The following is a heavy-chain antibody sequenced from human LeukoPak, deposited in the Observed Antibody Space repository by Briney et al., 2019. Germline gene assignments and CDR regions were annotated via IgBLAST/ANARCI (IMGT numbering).Heavy chain of an antibody. V-gene: IGHV4-59*01. J-gene: IGHJ4*02. CDR3: ARVVGSGWNYFDS. CDR2: RHHSGSS. Sequence: SETLTLTCTVSAGSISSYYWSWLRQPPGKGLEWIAYRHHSGSSNYNPSPESRVTVSVDTSNNQFSLRVTSVTAADTAVYYCARVVGSGWNYFDSWGQGTLVNVSS. D-gene: IGHD6-19*01. CDR1: AGSISSYY.